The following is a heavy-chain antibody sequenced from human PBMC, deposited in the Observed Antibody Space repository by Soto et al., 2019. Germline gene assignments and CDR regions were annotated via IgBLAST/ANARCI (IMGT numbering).Heavy chain of an antibody. CDR1: GGSISSYY. V-gene: IGHV4-59*08. Sequence: SETLSLTCTVSGGSISSYYWSWIRQPPGKGLEWIGYIYYSGSTNYNPSLKSRVTISVDTSKNQFSLKLSSVTAADTAVYYCARSAGVAQDSEYNWFDPWGQGTLVTVS. D-gene: IGHD3-3*01. J-gene: IGHJ5*02. CDR3: ARSAGVAQDSEYNWFDP. CDR2: IYYSGST.